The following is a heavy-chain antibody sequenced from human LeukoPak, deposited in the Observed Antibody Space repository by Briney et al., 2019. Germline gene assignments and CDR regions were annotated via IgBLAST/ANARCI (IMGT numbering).Heavy chain of an antibody. CDR1: GGSISSYY. CDR2: IFYSGST. Sequence: PSETLSLTCTVSGGSISSYYWSWVRQPPGKGLEWIGYIFYSGSTNYNPSLKSRVTISVDMSKNYFSLKLSSVTAADTAVYYCARGIISGTTGACDIWGQGTMVTVTS. D-gene: IGHD1-20*01. CDR3: ARGIISGTTGACDI. J-gene: IGHJ3*02. V-gene: IGHV4-59*01.